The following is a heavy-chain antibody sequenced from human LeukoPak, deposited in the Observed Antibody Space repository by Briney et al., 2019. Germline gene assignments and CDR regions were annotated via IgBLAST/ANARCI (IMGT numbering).Heavy chain of an antibody. J-gene: IGHJ4*02. Sequence: PGGSLRLSCAASGFTFSIYAMSWVRQAPGKGLQWVSSITSSGDGTYYADSVKGRLTISRDNSENMLYLQMNSLRVEDTAVYFCAKDRPNYYGSNGHYYRRDGDYWGQGTLVTVSS. CDR1: GFTFSIYA. CDR2: ITSSGDGT. V-gene: IGHV3-23*01. CDR3: AKDRPNYYGSNGHYYRRDGDY. D-gene: IGHD3-22*01.